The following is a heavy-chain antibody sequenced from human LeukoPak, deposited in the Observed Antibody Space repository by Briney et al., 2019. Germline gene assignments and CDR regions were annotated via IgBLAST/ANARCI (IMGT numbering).Heavy chain of an antibody. CDR3: ARDWGLVVVPAAPFDWFDA. V-gene: IGHV1-2*02. J-gene: IGHJ5*02. D-gene: IGHD2-2*01. CDR2: INPNSGGT. CDR1: GYTFTGYY. Sequence: ASVKVSCKASGYTFTGYYMHWVRQAPGQGLEWMGWINPNSGGTNYAQKFQGRVTMTRDTSISTAYMELSRLRSDDTAVYYCARDWGLVVVPAAPFDWFDAWGQGTVVTVSS.